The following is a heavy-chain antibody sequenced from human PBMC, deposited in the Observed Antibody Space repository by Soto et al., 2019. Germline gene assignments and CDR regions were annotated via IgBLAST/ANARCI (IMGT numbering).Heavy chain of an antibody. V-gene: IGHV3-48*03. CDR3: ARVLYATWSSFDS. CDR2: ITSGGTT. D-gene: IGHD1-26*01. J-gene: IGHJ4*02. CDR1: GFTFISYE. Sequence: EVQLVESGGGLEQPGGSLRLSCTASGFTFISYEMTWVRQAPGKGLEWISYITSGGTTYYAASANGRFTISRDNAKYSLYLHMNSLTAEDTAIYYCARVLYATWSSFDSWGQGTLVTVSS.